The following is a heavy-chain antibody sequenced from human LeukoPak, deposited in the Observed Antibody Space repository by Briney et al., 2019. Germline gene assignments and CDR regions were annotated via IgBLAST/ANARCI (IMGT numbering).Heavy chain of an antibody. CDR1: GFTFSSYS. J-gene: IGHJ4*02. V-gene: IGHV3-21*01. Sequence: GGTLRLSCAASGFTFSSYSMNWVRQAPGKGLEGGSSISSSSSYIFYAESVKGRFTISRDNAKNSLYLQMNSLRAEDTAVYYCARSSNDYWGRGTLVTVSS. CDR3: ARSSNDY. CDR2: ISSSSSYI. D-gene: IGHD1-26*01.